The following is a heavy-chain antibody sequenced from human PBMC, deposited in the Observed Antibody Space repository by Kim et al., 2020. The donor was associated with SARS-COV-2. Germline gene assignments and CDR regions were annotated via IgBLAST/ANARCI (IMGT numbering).Heavy chain of an antibody. Sequence: APTVQSRVTISPDTSKNQFSLQLKSVTPEDTAVYYCAKLIAVAGYDYFDPWGQGTLVTVSS. V-gene: IGHV6-1*01. D-gene: IGHD6-19*01. CDR3: AKLIAVAGYDYFDP. J-gene: IGHJ5*02.